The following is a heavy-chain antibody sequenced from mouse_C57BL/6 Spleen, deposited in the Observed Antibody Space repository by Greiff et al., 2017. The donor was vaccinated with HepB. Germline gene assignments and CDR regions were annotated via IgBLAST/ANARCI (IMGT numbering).Heavy chain of an antibody. CDR2: ISSGGDYI. D-gene: IGHD2-1*01. CDR1: GFTFSSYA. J-gene: IGHJ2*01. CDR3: TRVNYGNYYFDY. Sequence: EVKVVESGEGLVKPGGSLKLSCAASGFTFSSYAMSWVRQTPEKRLEWVAYISSGGDYIYYADTVKGRFTISRDNARNTLYLQMSSLKSEDTAMYYCTRVNYGNYYFDYWGQGTTLTVSS. V-gene: IGHV5-9-1*02.